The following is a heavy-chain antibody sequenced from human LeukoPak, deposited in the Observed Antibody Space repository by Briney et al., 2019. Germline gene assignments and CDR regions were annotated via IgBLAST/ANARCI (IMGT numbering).Heavy chain of an antibody. J-gene: IGHJ2*01. Sequence: PSETLSLTCTVSGGSISSYYWSWIRQPAGKGLEWIGRIYTSGGTNYNPSLKSRVTMSVDTSKNQFSLKLSSVTAADTAVYYCARDPGYSSPWYFDLWGRGTLVTVSS. CDR3: ARDPGYSSPWYFDL. CDR1: GGSISSYY. V-gene: IGHV4-4*07. D-gene: IGHD5-18*01. CDR2: IYTSGGT.